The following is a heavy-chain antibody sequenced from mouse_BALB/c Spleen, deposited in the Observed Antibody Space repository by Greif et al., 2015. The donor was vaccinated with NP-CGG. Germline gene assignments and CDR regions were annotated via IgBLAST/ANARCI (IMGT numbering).Heavy chain of an antibody. CDR2: IRSKSNNYAT. J-gene: IGHJ3*01. CDR1: GFTFNTYA. CDR3: VRHIYYDYRGAFAY. Sequence: DVMLVESGGGLVQPKGSLKLSCAASGFTFNTYAMNWVRQAPGKGLEWVACIRSKSNNYATYYADSVKDRFTISRDDSQSMLYLQMNNLKTEDTAMYYCVRHIYYDYRGAFAYWGQGTLVTVSA. D-gene: IGHD2-4*01. V-gene: IGHV10-1*02.